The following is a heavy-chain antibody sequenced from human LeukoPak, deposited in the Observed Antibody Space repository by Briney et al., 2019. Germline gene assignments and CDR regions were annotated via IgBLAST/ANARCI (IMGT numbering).Heavy chain of an antibody. CDR3: ARHNPGDIVVVPAQLGAFDI. CDR1: GYSISSGYY. Sequence: SETLSLTRAVSGYSISSGYYWGWIRQPPGKGLEWIGSIYHSGSTYYNPSLKSRVTISVDTSKNQFSLRLSSVTAADTAVYYCARHNPGDIVVVPAQLGAFDIWGQGTMVTVSS. CDR2: IYHSGST. J-gene: IGHJ3*02. V-gene: IGHV4-38-2*01. D-gene: IGHD2-2*01.